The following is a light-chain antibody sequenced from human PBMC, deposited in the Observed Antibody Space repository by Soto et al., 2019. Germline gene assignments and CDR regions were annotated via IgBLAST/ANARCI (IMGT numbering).Light chain of an antibody. CDR2: DVT. CDR3: SSYTTINTVVV. Sequence: QSALTQPDSVSGSPGQSITISCTGTTSDIGAYNYVSWYQHHPGKAPKLLIYDVTDRPSGVSDRFSGSKSGNTASLTISGLLAEDEADYFCSSYTTINTVVVFGGGTKLTVL. V-gene: IGLV2-14*03. CDR1: TSDIGAYNY. J-gene: IGLJ2*01.